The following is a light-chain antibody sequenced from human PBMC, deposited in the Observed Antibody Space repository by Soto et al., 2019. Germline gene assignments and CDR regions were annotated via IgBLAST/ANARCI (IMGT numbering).Light chain of an antibody. V-gene: IGKV3-15*01. J-gene: IGKJ1*01. CDR3: QQYNNWPGT. Sequence: EIVMTQSPATLSVSPGERATLSCRASQSVSSNLAWYQQKPGQAPRLLIYGASTRATGIPARFSGSGSGTEFTLTISSLQSEDFDVYYCQQYNNWPGTFGQGTKVEIK. CDR1: QSVSSN. CDR2: GAS.